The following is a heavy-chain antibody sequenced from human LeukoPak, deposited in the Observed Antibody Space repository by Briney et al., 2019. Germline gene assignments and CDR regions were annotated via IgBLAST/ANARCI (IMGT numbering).Heavy chain of an antibody. Sequence: SETLSLTCAVSGYSISSGYYWGWIRQPPGKGLEWIGSIYHSGSTYYNPSLKSRVTISVDTSKNQFSLKLSSVTAADTAVYYCARHPDGTYYDFWSGPFDAFDIWGQGTMVTVSS. CDR3: ARHPDGTYYDFWSGPFDAFDI. J-gene: IGHJ3*02. D-gene: IGHD3-3*01. CDR2: IYHSGST. CDR1: GYSISSGYY. V-gene: IGHV4-38-2*01.